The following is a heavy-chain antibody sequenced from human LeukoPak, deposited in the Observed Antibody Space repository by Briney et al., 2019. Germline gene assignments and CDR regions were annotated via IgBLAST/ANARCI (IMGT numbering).Heavy chain of an antibody. Sequence: SETLSLTCTVSGGSISSYYWSWIRQPPGKGLEWIGYIYYSGSTNHNPSLKSRVTISVDTSKNQFSLKLSSVTAADTAVYYCAREGLDYYDSSGFRAFDIWGQGTMVTVSS. CDR3: AREGLDYYDSSGFRAFDI. CDR2: IYYSGST. D-gene: IGHD3-22*01. CDR1: GGSISSYY. J-gene: IGHJ3*02. V-gene: IGHV4-59*01.